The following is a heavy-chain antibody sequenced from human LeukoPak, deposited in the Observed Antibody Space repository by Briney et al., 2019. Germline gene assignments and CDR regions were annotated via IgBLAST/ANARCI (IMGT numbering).Heavy chain of an antibody. CDR1: GFTFSSYA. Sequence: GGSLRLSCAASGFTFSSYAMSWVRQAPGKGLEWVSAISGSGGSTYYADFVKGRFTISRDNSKNTLYLQMNSLRAEDTAVYYCARGRAAAGTHYYYYYMDVWGQGTMVTVSS. CDR2: ISGSGGST. D-gene: IGHD6-13*01. CDR3: ARGRAAAGTHYYYYYMDV. V-gene: IGHV3-23*01. J-gene: IGHJ6*03.